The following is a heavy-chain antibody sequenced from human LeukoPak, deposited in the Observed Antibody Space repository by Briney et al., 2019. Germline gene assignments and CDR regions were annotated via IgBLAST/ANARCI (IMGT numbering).Heavy chain of an antibody. V-gene: IGHV4-38-2*01. CDR3: AKSNGYGLVDI. D-gene: IGHD3-10*01. CDR1: GFTFSSYG. Sequence: KPGGSLRLSCAASGFTFSSYGMSCVRQPPGKGLEWIGNIFYSGSTYYSPSLRSRVTISLDTSRNQFSLKLNSVTAADTAVYYCAKSNGYGLVDIWGQGTMVTVSS. CDR2: IFYSGST. J-gene: IGHJ3*02.